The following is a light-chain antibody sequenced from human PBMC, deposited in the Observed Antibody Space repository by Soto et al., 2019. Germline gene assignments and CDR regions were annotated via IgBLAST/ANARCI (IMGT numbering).Light chain of an antibody. CDR1: QDIRKY. CDR3: QQYDNIPLT. CDR2: ETS. Sequence: DIQMTQSPSSLSASVGDRVIITCQASQDIRKYLNWYQQKPGKAPNLLIYETSTLETGVPSRFSGSGSGTDFTFTISTLQSEDFATYYCQQYDNIPLTFGRGTKVGIK. J-gene: IGKJ3*01. V-gene: IGKV1-33*01.